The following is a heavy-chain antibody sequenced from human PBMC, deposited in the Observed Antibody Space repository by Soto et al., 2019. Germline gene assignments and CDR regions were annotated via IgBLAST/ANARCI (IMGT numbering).Heavy chain of an antibody. V-gene: IGHV3-74*01. J-gene: IGHJ4*02. CDR2: INNDGSST. Sequence: EVQLVESGGGLVQPGGSLRLSCAASGFTFSSYWMHWVRQAPGKGLVWVSRINNDGSSTSYADSVKGRLTISRDNAKNTLYLQVNSLRAEDTAVYYWAGGGVAGAGTYYNDYWGRGTLVTFS. CDR1: GFTFSSYW. CDR3: AGGGVAGAGTYYNDY. D-gene: IGHD3-10*01.